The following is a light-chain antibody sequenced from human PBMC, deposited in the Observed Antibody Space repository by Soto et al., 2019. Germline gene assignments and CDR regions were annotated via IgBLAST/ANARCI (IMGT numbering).Light chain of an antibody. V-gene: IGLV4-60*02. CDR2: LEVSGTY. CDR3: ETWGSNILV. J-gene: IGLJ2*01. CDR1: SGHSSYN. Sequence: QPVLTQSSSASASLGSSIKLTCTLSSGHSSYNIAWHQQQPGKGPRYLMKLEVSGTYNKGSGVPDRFSGSSSGADRYLTIARLQFEDEADYYCETWGSNILVFGGGTKLTVL.